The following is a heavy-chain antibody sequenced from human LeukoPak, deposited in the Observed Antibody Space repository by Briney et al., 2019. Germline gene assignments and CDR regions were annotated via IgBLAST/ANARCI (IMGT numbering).Heavy chain of an antibody. V-gene: IGHV3-23*01. J-gene: IGHJ5*02. CDR2: ISGSGGST. D-gene: IGHD3-3*01. Sequence: PGGSLRLSCAASGFIVSSNYMSWVRQAPGKGLEWVSAISGSGGSTYYADSVKGRFTISRDNSKNTLYLQMNSLRAEDTAVYYCAKEEGLYDFWSGYYPNWFDPWGQGTLVTVSS. CDR1: GFIVSSNY. CDR3: AKEEGLYDFWSGYYPNWFDP.